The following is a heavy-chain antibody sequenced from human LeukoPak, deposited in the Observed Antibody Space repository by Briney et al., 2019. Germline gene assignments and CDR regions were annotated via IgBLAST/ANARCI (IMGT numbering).Heavy chain of an antibody. CDR1: GGSFSGYY. CDR3: ARVKFSRSGSYYCFDY. J-gene: IGHJ4*02. CDR2: INHSGST. V-gene: IGHV4-34*01. D-gene: IGHD1-26*01. Sequence: SETLPLTCAVYGGSFSGYYWSWIRQPPGKGLEWIGEINHSGSTNYNPSLKSRVTISVDTSKNQFSLKLSSVTAADTAVYYCARVKFSRSGSYYCFDYWGQGTLVTVSS.